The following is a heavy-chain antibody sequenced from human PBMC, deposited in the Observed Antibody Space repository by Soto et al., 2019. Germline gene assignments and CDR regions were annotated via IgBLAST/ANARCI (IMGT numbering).Heavy chain of an antibody. V-gene: IGHV3-49*04. D-gene: IGHD3-22*01. CDR2: IRSKAYGGTT. Sequence: QSGGSLRLSCTASGFTFGDYAMSWVRQAPGKGLEWVGFIRSKAYGGTTEYAASVKGRFTISRDDSKSIAYLQMNSLKTEDTAVYYCTRDGYYYDSSGYYFGYWGQGTLVTVSS. J-gene: IGHJ4*02. CDR3: TRDGYYYDSSGYYFGY. CDR1: GFTFGDYA.